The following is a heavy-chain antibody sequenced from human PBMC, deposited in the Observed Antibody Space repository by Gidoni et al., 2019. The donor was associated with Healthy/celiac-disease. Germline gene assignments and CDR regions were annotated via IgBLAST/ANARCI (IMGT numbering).Heavy chain of an antibody. CDR2: IKHSGST. D-gene: IGHD1-26*01. CDR1: GGSFSRYY. Sequence: QVQLQQWGAGLLKPSQTLSLTCAVYGGSFSRYYWSWIRQPPGKGLEWIGEIKHSGSTNYNPSLKSRVTISVDTSKNQFSLKLSSVTAADTAVYYCARGRYGGSYYGRYFQHWGQGTLVTVSS. V-gene: IGHV4-34*01. CDR3: ARGRYGGSYYGRYFQH. J-gene: IGHJ1*01.